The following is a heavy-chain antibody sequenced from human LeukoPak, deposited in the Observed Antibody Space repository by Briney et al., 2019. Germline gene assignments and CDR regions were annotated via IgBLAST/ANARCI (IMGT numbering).Heavy chain of an antibody. CDR1: GRSFSGYY. V-gene: IGHV4-34*01. J-gene: IGHJ6*04. Sequence: PSETLSLTCAVYGRSFSGYYWSWIRQPPGKGLEWIGEINHSGSTNYNPSLKSRVTISVDTSKNQFSLKLSSVTAADTAVYYCASNAKYYYGSGSRYYYYGMDVWGKGTTVTVSS. CDR2: INHSGST. CDR3: ASNAKYYYGSGSRYYYYGMDV. D-gene: IGHD3-10*01.